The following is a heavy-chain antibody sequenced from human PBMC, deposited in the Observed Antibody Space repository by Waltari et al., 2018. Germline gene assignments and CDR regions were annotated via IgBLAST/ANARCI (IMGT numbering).Heavy chain of an antibody. CDR1: GGTFSSYA. D-gene: IGHD1-7*01. Sequence: QVQLVQSGAEVKKPGSSVKVSCKASGGTFSSYAISWVRQAPGQGLEWMGGIIPILGIANYAQKFQGRVTMTGDESTSTAYMELSSLRSEDTAVYYCARGRLGITGTYNWFDPWGQGTLVTVSS. CDR2: IIPILGIA. J-gene: IGHJ5*02. CDR3: ARGRLGITGTYNWFDP. V-gene: IGHV1-69*04.